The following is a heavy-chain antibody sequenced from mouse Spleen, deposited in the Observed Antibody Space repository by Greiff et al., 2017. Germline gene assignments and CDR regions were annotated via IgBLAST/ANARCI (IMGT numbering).Heavy chain of an antibody. J-gene: IGHJ4*01. CDR3: ARRVLYGNYGAMDY. V-gene: IGHV5-17*01. Sequence: DVKLVESGGGLVKPGGSLKLSCAASGFTFSDYGMHWVRQAPEKGLEWVAYISSGSSTIYYADTVKGRFTISRDNAKNTLFLQMTSLRSEDTAMYYCARRVLYGNYGAMDYWGQGTSVTVSS. CDR1: GFTFSDYG. CDR2: ISSGSSTI. D-gene: IGHD2-1*01.